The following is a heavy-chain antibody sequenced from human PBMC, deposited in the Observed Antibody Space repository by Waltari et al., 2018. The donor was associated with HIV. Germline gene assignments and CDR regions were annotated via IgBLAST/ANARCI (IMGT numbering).Heavy chain of an antibody. CDR2: IIPIFGTA. V-gene: IGHV1-69*06. CDR1: GGTFSSYA. D-gene: IGHD3-10*01. J-gene: IGHJ4*02. Sequence: QVQLVQSGAEVKKPGSSVKVSCKASGGTFSSYAISWVRQAPGQGLEWMGGIIPIFGTANYAQKVQGRVTITADKSTSTAYMELSSLRSEDTAVYYCARATYYYGSGSYYDLDYWGQGTLVTVSS. CDR3: ARATYYYGSGSYYDLDY.